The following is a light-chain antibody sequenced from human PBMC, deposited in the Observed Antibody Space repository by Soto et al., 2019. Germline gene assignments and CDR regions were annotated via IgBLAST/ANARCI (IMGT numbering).Light chain of an antibody. CDR1: QSVSSSY. Sequence: EIVLTQSPGTLSLSPGERATLSCRASQSVSSSYLAWYQQKPGQAPRPLIYGATSRAIGIPGRFSGSGSRTDFTLTISTLEPEDFAVYYCQEYDSSQWTFGQGTKMEIK. CDR3: QEYDSSQWT. V-gene: IGKV3-20*01. J-gene: IGKJ1*01. CDR2: GAT.